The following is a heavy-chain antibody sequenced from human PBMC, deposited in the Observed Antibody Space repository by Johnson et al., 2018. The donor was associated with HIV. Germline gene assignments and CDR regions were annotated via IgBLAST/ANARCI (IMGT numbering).Heavy chain of an antibody. CDR2: ISWNSGSI. J-gene: IGHJ3*02. CDR3: AKDMGPMIVGGDGAFDI. D-gene: IGHD3-22*01. CDR1: GFTFDDYA. Sequence: EVQLVESGGGLVQPGRSLRLSCAASGFTFDDYAMHWVRQAPGKGLEWVSGISWNSGSIGYADSVKGRFTISRDNAKNSLYLQMNSLRAEETAVYYCAKDMGPMIVGGDGAFDIWGQATMVTVSS. V-gene: IGHV3-9*01.